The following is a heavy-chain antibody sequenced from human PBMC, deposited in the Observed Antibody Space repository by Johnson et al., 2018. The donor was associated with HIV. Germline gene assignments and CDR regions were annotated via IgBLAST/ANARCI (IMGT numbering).Heavy chain of an antibody. J-gene: IGHJ3*02. V-gene: IGHV3-30*02. D-gene: IGHD1-26*01. CDR2: IRYDGSNK. Sequence: QVQLVESGGGVVRPGGSLRLSCAASGFTFDDYGMHWVRKAPGKGLEWVAFIRYDGSNKYYADSVKGRFTISRDNSKNTLYLQMNSLRAEDTAVYYCAKDREPANYDAFDIWDQGTVVTVSS. CDR1: GFTFDDYG. CDR3: AKDREPANYDAFDI.